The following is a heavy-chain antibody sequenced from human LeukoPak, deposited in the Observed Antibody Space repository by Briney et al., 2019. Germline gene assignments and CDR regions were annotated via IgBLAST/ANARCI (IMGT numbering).Heavy chain of an antibody. J-gene: IGHJ4*02. CDR1: GGTFNSYA. CDR3: ARDKAVGPTLLDY. D-gene: IGHD1-26*01. Sequence: GASVKVSCKASGGTFNSYAISWVRQAPGQGLEWMGGIIPIFGTTNYARKFRGRVTLTADKSTRTAYMELSSLRAEDTAVYYCARDKAVGPTLLDYWGQGTLVTVSS. CDR2: IIPIFGTT. V-gene: IGHV1-69*06.